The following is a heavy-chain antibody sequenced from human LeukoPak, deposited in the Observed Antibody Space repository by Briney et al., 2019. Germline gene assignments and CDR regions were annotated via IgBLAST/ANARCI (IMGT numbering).Heavy chain of an antibody. CDR1: GFILSNHW. V-gene: IGHV3-7*03. J-gene: IGHJ6*02. Sequence: GSSLRLSCAASGFILSNHWMTWVRQAPGKGPEWVANMNKDGSEKYYVDSVKGRFTISGDTAKNSLYLQINNLRAEDTALYYCARNNDMDVWGQGTTVIVSS. D-gene: IGHD1/OR15-1a*01. CDR3: ARNNDMDV. CDR2: MNKDGSEK.